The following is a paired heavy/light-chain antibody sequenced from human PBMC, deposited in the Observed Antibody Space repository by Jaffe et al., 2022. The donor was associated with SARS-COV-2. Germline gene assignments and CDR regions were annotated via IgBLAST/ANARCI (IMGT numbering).Light chain of an antibody. J-gene: IGKJ3*01. CDR2: AAS. V-gene: IGKV1-16*02. CDR1: QDISNY. Sequence: DIQMTQSPSSLSASVGDRVTIACRASQDISNYLAWFQQKPGKAPKSLIYAASALQSGVPSKFSGTGSGTDFTLTISSLQPEDFATYYCQQYKTYPLTFGPGTKVDMK. CDR3: QQYKTYPLT.
Heavy chain of an antibody. CDR2: ISTNTGNP. Sequence: QVQLVQSGSELKKPGASVKVSCKASGYTFTTYAINWVRQAPGQGLEWMGWISTNTGNPTYAQGFTGRFVFSLDTSVSTAYLQISSLKAEDTAVYYCARENYPRSSGWPSGVGVDNWGQGTLVTVAS. D-gene: IGHD6-19*01. J-gene: IGHJ4*02. CDR1: GYTFTTYA. V-gene: IGHV7-4-1*02. CDR3: ARENYPRSSGWPSGVGVDN.